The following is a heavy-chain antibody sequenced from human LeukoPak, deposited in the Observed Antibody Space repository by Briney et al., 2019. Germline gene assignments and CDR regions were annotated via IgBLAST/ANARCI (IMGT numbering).Heavy chain of an antibody. CDR1: GYTFTSYG. Sequence: ASVKVSCKASGYTFTSYGISWVRQAPGQGLEWMGWISAYNGNTNYAQKLQGRVTMTTDTSTSTAYMELRSLRSDDTAVYYCAKETSIVVDDIEGGGFDIWGQGTMVTVSS. V-gene: IGHV1-18*01. D-gene: IGHD2-21*01. CDR3: AKETSIVVDDIEGGGFDI. J-gene: IGHJ3*02. CDR2: ISAYNGNT.